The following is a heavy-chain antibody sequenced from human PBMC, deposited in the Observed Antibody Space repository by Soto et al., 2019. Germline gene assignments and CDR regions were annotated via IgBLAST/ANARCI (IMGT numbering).Heavy chain of an antibody. D-gene: IGHD1-20*01. J-gene: IGHJ6*02. Sequence: QVQLAQSGAEVKKPGSTVKVSCKTSGGTFSKYGISWVRQAPGQGLEWVGGIIPSSGSTNYAQKFQGRVAITADDSTRTAYMEPSSFRSADPAVYLGARVMYNWLDGTGQHCLIATAVRGQGTRVTVS. CDR2: IIPSSGST. V-gene: IGHV1-69*01. CDR1: GGTFSKYG. CDR3: ARVMYNWLDGTGQHCLIATAV.